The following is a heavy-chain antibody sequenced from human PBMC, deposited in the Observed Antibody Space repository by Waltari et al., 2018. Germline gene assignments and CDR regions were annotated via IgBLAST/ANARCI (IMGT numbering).Heavy chain of an antibody. V-gene: IGHV3-21*01. CDR1: GFTFSSYS. D-gene: IGHD6-13*01. Sequence: EVQLVESGGGLVKPGGSLRLSCAASGFTFSSYSMNWVRQAPGMGLEWVSSISSSSSYIYYADSVKGRFTISRDNAKNSLYLQMNSLRAEDTAVYYCARQREGQQLVPYYYYYYYMDVWGKGTTVTVSS. CDR3: ARQREGQQLVPYYYYYYYMDV. J-gene: IGHJ6*03. CDR2: ISSSSSYI.